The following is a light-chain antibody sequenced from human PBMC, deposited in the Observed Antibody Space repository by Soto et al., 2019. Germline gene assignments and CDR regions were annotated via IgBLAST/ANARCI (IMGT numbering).Light chain of an antibody. V-gene: IGLV4-69*01. CDR3: SSYTASSTLL. Sequence: QAVVTQSPSASASLGASVKLTCTLSSGHSSYAIAWHQKQPEKGPRYLMDLNNDGSHTKGDGVPDRFSGSKSGNTASLTISGLQADDEADYYCSSYTASSTLLFGTGTKVTVL. J-gene: IGLJ1*01. CDR2: LNNDGSH. CDR1: SGHSSYA.